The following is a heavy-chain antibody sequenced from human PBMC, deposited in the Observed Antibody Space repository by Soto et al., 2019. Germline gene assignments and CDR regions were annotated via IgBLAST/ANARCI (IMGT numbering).Heavy chain of an antibody. V-gene: IGHV4-59*01. CDR3: ARDRGGEVWAFDL. J-gene: IGHJ2*01. CDR1: GGSLSSYS. Sequence: QVHLQPSGPALVKPSETLSLTCTVSGGSLSSYSWSWIRQSPGGGLEGIGNVDYSGTSNHKPSLKSRVTMSARTSRNQFSLKLTSVTAADTAVYFCARDRGGEVWAFDLWGRGTLITVSS. D-gene: IGHD3-10*01. CDR2: VDYSGTS.